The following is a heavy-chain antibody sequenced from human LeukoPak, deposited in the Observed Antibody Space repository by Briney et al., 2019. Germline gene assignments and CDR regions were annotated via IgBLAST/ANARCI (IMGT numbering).Heavy chain of an antibody. Sequence: PSETLSLTCTVSGGSISSYYWSWIRQPPGKGLEWIGYMYRTGSTNYNPSLKSRVTITPDTSKNQFSLRLTSVTAADTAVYYCAREGTYGWYNWFDPWGPGTLVTVSS. CDR1: GGSISSYY. V-gene: IGHV4-59*01. CDR3: AREGTYGWYNWFDP. D-gene: IGHD6-19*01. J-gene: IGHJ5*02. CDR2: MYRTGST.